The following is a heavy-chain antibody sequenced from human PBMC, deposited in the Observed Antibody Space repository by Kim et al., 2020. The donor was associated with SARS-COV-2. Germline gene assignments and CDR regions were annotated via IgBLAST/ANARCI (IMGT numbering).Heavy chain of an antibody. V-gene: IGHV3-20*04. CDR3: ARLPHFSGARSYLWDY. CDR1: GFDFGNFG. CDR2: INWNGGAT. Sequence: GGSLSLSCVASGFDFGNFGMSWVRQVPGKGLQWVSHINWNGGATSYAASVRGRFTISRDNAKNSLFLQMNSLRTEDTAFYYCARLPHFSGARSYLWDYWGQGALITVSS. J-gene: IGHJ4*02. D-gene: IGHD3-10*01.